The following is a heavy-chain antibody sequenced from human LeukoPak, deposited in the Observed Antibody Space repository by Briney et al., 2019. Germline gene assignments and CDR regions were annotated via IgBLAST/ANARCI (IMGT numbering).Heavy chain of an antibody. CDR3: ARGCSAGTPHNWFDP. CDR1: GGSISGYY. D-gene: IGHD6-13*01. J-gene: IGHJ5*02. CDR2: IYYSGSA. Sequence: SSETLSLTCTVSGGSISGYYWGWIWQPPGAGMEWIGYIYYSGSANYNPSPKSRVTISVDTSTNQISLKLSSVTAADTAVYYCARGCSAGTPHNWFDPWGQGTLVTVSS. V-gene: IGHV4-59*01.